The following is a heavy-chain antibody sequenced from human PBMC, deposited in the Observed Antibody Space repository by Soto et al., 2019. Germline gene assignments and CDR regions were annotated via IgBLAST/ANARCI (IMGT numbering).Heavy chain of an antibody. J-gene: IGHJ4*02. CDR1: GYTLTELS. CDR2: FDPEDGET. V-gene: IGHV1-24*01. Sequence: GASVKVSCKVSGYTLTELSMHWVRQAPGKGLGWMGGFDPEDGETIYAQKFQGRVTMTEDTSTDTAYMELSSLRSEDTAVYYCASPRGYYDSSGYYSPFDYWGQGTLVTVSS. CDR3: ASPRGYYDSSGYYSPFDY. D-gene: IGHD3-22*01.